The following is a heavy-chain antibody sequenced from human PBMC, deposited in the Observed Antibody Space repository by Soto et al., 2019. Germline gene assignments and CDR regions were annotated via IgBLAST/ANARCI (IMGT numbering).Heavy chain of an antibody. Sequence: SVKVSCKASGGTFSSYAISWVRQAPGQGLEWMGGIIPIFGTANYAQKFQGRVTITADESTSTAYMELSSLRSEGTAVYYCARGYSGSYSWFDAFDIWGQGTMVTVSS. J-gene: IGHJ3*02. CDR2: IIPIFGTA. V-gene: IGHV1-69*13. CDR3: ARGYSGSYSWFDAFDI. CDR1: GGTFSSYA. D-gene: IGHD1-26*01.